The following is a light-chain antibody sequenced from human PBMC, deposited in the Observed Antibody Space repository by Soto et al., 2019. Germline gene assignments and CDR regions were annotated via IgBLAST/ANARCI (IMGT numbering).Light chain of an antibody. J-gene: IGKJ5*01. Sequence: DIQMTQSPSSLSASLGDRVTITCQASQDIRFYLNWYQHKTGQAPKLLIYDASQLKTGVPSKFSGSGSGTDFTFTINNVQAEDIGTYYCQHYNSLPITFGQGARLEIK. CDR3: QHYNSLPIT. V-gene: IGKV1-33*01. CDR2: DAS. CDR1: QDIRFY.